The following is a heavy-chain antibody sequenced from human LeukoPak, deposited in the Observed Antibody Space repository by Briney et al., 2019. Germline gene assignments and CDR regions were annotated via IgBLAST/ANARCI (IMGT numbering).Heavy chain of an antibody. CDR3: ASRTTVTNALSFDY. Sequence: NPSETLSLTCGVSGYFVSSGYYWGWIRQPPGKGLEWIGNIYNTGSTYYNPSLKSRVTISVDTSNNQFSLKLSSVTSADTAVYYCASRTTVTNALSFDYWGQGSLVIVSS. CDR1: GYFVSSGYY. V-gene: IGHV4-38-2*01. D-gene: IGHD4-11*01. J-gene: IGHJ4*02. CDR2: IYNTGST.